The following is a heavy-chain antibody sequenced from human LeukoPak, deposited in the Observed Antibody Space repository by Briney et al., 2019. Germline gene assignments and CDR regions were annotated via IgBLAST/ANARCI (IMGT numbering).Heavy chain of an antibody. V-gene: IGHV4-34*01. Sequence: PSETLSLTCAVYGGPFSGYYWSWIRQPPGKGLEWIGSIYYSGSTYYNPSLKSRVTISVDTSKNQFSLKLSSVTAADTAVYYCARLQIQYSSGWYAKPGAFDIWGQGTMVTVSS. CDR3: ARLQIQYSSGWYAKPGAFDI. D-gene: IGHD6-19*01. CDR1: GGPFSGYY. CDR2: IYYSGST. J-gene: IGHJ3*02.